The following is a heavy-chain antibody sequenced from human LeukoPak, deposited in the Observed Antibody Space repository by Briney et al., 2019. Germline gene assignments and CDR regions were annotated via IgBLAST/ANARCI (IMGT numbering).Heavy chain of an antibody. D-gene: IGHD6-19*01. CDR1: GGSISSYY. J-gene: IGHJ4*02. CDR2: IYTSGST. Sequence: SETLSLTCTASGGSISSYYWSWIRQPAGKGLEWIARIYTSGSTNYNPSLTSRVTMSVDTSKNQFSLKLSSVTAADTAVYYCARDLVVAVAGTKDYCGQGTLVTV. CDR3: ARDLVVAVAGTKDY. V-gene: IGHV4-4*07.